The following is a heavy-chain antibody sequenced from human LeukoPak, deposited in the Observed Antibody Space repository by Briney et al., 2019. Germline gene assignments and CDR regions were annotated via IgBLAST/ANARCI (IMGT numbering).Heavy chain of an antibody. D-gene: IGHD2-2*01. CDR3: TTVYCSTTSCKPGTDY. J-gene: IGHJ4*02. CDR1: GFTSSNAW. CDR2: IKSKTDSGTT. V-gene: IGHV3-15*01. Sequence: GGSLRLSCAASGFTSSNAWMSWVRQAPGKGLEWVGRIKSKTDSGTTDYAAPVKGRFTISRDESKNTLYLQMDSLKTEDTAVHYCTTVYCSTTSCKPGTDYWGQGTLVTVSS.